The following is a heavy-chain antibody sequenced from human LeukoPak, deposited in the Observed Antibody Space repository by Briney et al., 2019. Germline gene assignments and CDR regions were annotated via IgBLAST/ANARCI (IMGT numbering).Heavy chain of an antibody. V-gene: IGHV4-39*07. D-gene: IGHD6-13*01. Sequence: SETLSLTCTVSGGSFSSGSYYWGWIRQPPGKGLEWIGSIYYSGSTYYNPSLKSRVTISVDTSKNQFSLKLSSVTAADTAVYYCARDNRGSSWSNWFDPWGQGTLVTVSS. CDR3: ARDNRGSSWSNWFDP. CDR2: IYYSGST. J-gene: IGHJ5*02. CDR1: GGSFSSGSYY.